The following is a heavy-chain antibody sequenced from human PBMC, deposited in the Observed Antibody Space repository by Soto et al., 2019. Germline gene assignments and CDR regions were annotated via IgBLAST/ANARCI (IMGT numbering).Heavy chain of an antibody. V-gene: IGHV1-2*02. D-gene: IGHD2-2*01. CDR2: INPNSGGT. J-gene: IGHJ3*02. CDR1: GYTFTGYY. CDR3: ARDRRVEMATYAFDI. Sequence: WASVKVSCKASGYTFTGYYMHWVRQAPGQGLEWMGWINPNSGGTNYAQKFQGRVTMTRDTSISTAYMELSRLRSDDTAVYYCARDRRVEMATYAFDIWGQGTMVTVSS.